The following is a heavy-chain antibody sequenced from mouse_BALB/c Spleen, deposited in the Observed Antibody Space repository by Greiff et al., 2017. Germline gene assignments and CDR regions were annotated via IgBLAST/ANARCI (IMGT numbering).Heavy chain of an antibody. CDR2: IYPSDSYT. D-gene: IGHD2-14*01. CDR1: GYTFTSYW. CDR3: TRGRYDGDYDAMDY. Sequence: QVQLQQSGAELVRPGASVKLSCKASGYTFTSYWINWVKQRPGQGLEWIGNIYPSDSYTNYNQKFKDKATLTVDKSSSTAYMQLSSPTSEDSAVYYCTRGRYDGDYDAMDYWGQGTSVTVSS. J-gene: IGHJ4*01. V-gene: IGHV1-69*02.